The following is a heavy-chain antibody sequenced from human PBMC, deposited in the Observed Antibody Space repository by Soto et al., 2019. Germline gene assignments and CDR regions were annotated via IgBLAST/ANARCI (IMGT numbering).Heavy chain of an antibody. J-gene: IGHJ4*02. V-gene: IGHV3-7*01. Sequence: EVHLVESGGGLVQQGGSLTLSCAASGFTFSISWMNWVRQAPGKGLEWVANIKGDGSEKYYVDSVKGRFTISRDNAKNSLYLQMNSLRAQDTAVYYCAAVFPPDFWGQGTLVTVSS. D-gene: IGHD2-21*01. CDR2: IKGDGSEK. CDR3: AAVFPPDF. CDR1: GFTFSISW.